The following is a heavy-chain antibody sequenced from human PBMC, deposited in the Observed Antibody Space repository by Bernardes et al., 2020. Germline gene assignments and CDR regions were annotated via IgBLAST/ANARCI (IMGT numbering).Heavy chain of an antibody. J-gene: IGHJ2*01. CDR1: GCTFCNYE. CDR3: ARDNSGEGTAMPLGYFGL. V-gene: IGHV3-48*03. D-gene: IGHD5-18*01. CDR2: ISSFGTTI. Sequence: GGSLRLSCVASGCTFCNYEMNWVRQAPGKGLEWVSHISSFGTTIYYSDSVKGRFTISRDNAKNSLHLQMNSLRAEDTAFYYCARDNSGEGTAMPLGYFGLWGRGTLVTVSS.